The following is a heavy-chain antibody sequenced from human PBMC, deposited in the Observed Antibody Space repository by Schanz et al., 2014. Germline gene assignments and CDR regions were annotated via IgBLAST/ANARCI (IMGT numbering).Heavy chain of an antibody. V-gene: IGHV3-23*04. CDR3: AKDPSHGDYDYYFDY. Sequence: EVRLVESGGGLVQPGGSLRLSCEASGFTFSTYAMSWVRQAPGKGLEWVSAISGSGGSTYYADSVKGRFTISRDNSKNTLYLQMNSLRAEDTAVYYCAKDPSHGDYDYYFDYWGQGTLVTVSS. CDR1: GFTFSTYA. CDR2: ISGSGGST. D-gene: IGHD3-22*01. J-gene: IGHJ4*02.